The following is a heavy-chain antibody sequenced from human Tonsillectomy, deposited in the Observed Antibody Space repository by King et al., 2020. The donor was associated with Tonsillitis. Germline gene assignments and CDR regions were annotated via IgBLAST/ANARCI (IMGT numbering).Heavy chain of an antibody. CDR2: IYPGDSDT. V-gene: IGHV5-51*01. J-gene: IGHJ5*02. Sequence: VQLVESGAEVKKPGESLRISCETSGYSFSNYWIAWVRQMPGKGLESMGIIYPGDSDTKYSPSFQGQVTISLDRSINTAYLQWNSLNASDTAIYYCARSRDRNPSEFDPWGQGTLVTVSS. CDR1: GYSFSNYW. D-gene: IGHD1-14*01. CDR3: ARSRDRNPSEFDP.